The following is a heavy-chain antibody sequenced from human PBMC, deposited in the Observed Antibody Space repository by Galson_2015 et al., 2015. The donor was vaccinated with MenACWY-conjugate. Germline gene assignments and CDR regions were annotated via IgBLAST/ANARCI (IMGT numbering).Heavy chain of an antibody. CDR3: ARAYCGADCPYYFDY. CDR1: GFRFSDLY. CDR2: TRNKANSYTT. Sequence: SLRLSCAASGFRFSDLYMDWVRQAPGKGLEWVGRTRNKANSYTTEYAASVRGRFTISRDDSNNSLYLQMNSLRTEDTAVYYCARAYCGADCPYYFDYWGQGTLVTVSS. V-gene: IGHV3-72*01. D-gene: IGHD2-21*02. J-gene: IGHJ4*02.